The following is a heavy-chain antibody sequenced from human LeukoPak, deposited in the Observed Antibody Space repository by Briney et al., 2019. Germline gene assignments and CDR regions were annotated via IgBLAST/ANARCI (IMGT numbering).Heavy chain of an antibody. Sequence: SVKVSCKASGGTFSSYTISWVRQAPGQGLEWMGRIIPILGIANYAQKFQGRATITADKSTSTAYMELSSLRSEDTAVYYCARSLTMIESFYYYYGMDVWGQGTTVTVSS. CDR2: IIPILGIA. V-gene: IGHV1-69*02. D-gene: IGHD3-22*01. J-gene: IGHJ6*02. CDR1: GGTFSSYT. CDR3: ARSLTMIESFYYYYGMDV.